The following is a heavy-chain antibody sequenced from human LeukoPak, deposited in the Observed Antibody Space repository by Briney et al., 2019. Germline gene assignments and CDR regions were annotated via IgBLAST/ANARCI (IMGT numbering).Heavy chain of an antibody. CDR1: GYSFTNYW. D-gene: IGHD4-11*01. J-gene: IGHJ4*02. V-gene: IGHV5-51*01. CDR2: ISPGDSDT. CDR3: ARPVDSSHTWYYFDY. Sequence: GEPLQFSCKGSGYSFTNYWIGGVRQLPGKGLGGVRIISPGDSDTRYSPSFQGQVTISADKSINTAYLQWNSLKASDTAMYYCARPVDSSHTWYYFDYWGQGTLVTVSS.